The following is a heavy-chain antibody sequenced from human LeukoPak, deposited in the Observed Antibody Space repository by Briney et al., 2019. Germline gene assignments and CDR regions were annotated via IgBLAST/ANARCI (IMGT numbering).Heavy chain of an antibody. Sequence: GRSLRLSCAASGFTFSSYGMHWVRQAPGKGLEWVAVISYDGSNKYYADSVKGRFTISRDNSKNTLYLQMNSLRAEDTAVYYRAKEKGYSYGYWYFDYWGQGTLVTVSS. V-gene: IGHV3-30*18. D-gene: IGHD5-18*01. CDR3: AKEKGYSYGYWYFDY. J-gene: IGHJ4*02. CDR2: ISYDGSNK. CDR1: GFTFSSYG.